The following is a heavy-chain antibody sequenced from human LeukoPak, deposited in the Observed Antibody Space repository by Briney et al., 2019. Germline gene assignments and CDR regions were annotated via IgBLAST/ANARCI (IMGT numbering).Heavy chain of an antibody. CDR2: IYNSGST. CDR1: GGSISSHY. D-gene: IGHD2-8*01. V-gene: IGHV4-59*11. CDR3: ARDRGCTNGVCYRDFDY. J-gene: IGHJ4*02. Sequence: SETLSLTCTVSGGSISSHYWNWIRQPPGKGLEWIGYIYNSGSTKYNPSLKSRVTISVDTSKNQFSLKLSSVTAADTAVYYCARDRGCTNGVCYRDFDYWGQGTLVTVSS.